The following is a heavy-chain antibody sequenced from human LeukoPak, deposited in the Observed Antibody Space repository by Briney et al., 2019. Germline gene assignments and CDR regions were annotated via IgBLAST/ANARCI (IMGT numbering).Heavy chain of an antibody. J-gene: IGHJ4*02. Sequence: GASVKVSCKASGYTFTGYYMHWVRQAPGQGLEWMGWINPNSGGTNYAQKFQGRVTMTRDTSISTAYMELSRLRSDDTAVYYCALWQGSANDYGDYRVDYWGQGTLVTVSS. CDR1: GYTFTGYY. CDR2: INPNSGGT. D-gene: IGHD4-17*01. V-gene: IGHV1-2*02. CDR3: ALWQGSANDYGDYRVDY.